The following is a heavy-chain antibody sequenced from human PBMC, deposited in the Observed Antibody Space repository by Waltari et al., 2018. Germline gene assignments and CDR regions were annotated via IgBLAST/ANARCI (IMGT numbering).Heavy chain of an antibody. J-gene: IGHJ4*02. V-gene: IGHV4-39*07. CDR1: GVSSSNSSYY. CDR3: ARDFSPSYSSGWPYFDY. Sequence: QLQLQESGPRLVKPSETLSLTCTVSGVSSSNSSYYWGWIRQPPGKGLGWIGSIYYSGSTYYNPSLKSRVTISVDTSKNQFSLKLSSVTAADTAVYYCARDFSPSYSSGWPYFDYWGQGTLVTVSS. D-gene: IGHD6-19*01. CDR2: IYYSGST.